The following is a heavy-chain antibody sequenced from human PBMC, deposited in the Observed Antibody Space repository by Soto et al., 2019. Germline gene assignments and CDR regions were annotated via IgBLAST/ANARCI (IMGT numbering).Heavy chain of an antibody. Sequence: TSETLSLTCSVSDDSINSDKYYWGWIRQPPRKSLERIGSIYYRGNAYYNPSLRTRVTISLDKSKSQFSLKLNSVTAAVSAVYFCARLEGLATISYYFDFWGPGALVTVSS. CDR1: DDSINSDKYY. V-gene: IGHV4-39*01. D-gene: IGHD5-12*01. J-gene: IGHJ4*02. CDR2: IYYRGNA. CDR3: ARLEGLATISYYFDF.